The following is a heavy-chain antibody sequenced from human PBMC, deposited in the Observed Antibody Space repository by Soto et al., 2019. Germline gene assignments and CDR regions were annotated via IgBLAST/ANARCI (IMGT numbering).Heavy chain of an antibody. CDR3: ARELSTMMRAYN. CDR2: IGTSDSSI. J-gene: IGHJ4*02. CDR1: GFTFSSHN. Sequence: EVQLVESGGGLVKPGGSLRLSCAASGFTFSSHNIYWFRQPPGKGLEWVSSIGTSDSSIYYADSVRGRSTISKDNAKNSVYLQMDSLRAEDTAIYHCARELSTMMRAYNWGQGTLVTVSS. D-gene: IGHD3-22*01. V-gene: IGHV3-21*02.